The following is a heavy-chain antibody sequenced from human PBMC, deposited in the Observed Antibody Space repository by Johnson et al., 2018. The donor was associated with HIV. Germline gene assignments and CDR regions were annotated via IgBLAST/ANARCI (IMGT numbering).Heavy chain of an antibody. V-gene: IGHV3-30*04. CDR1: GFTFSPYS. Sequence: QMQLVESGGGVVLPGRSLRLSCAASGFTFSPYSMHWVRPAPGKGLEWVAVIFSDENYKYYGHSVLGRFTLSRDNSKNTLFLQMSSLRPEDTAVYYCARELRYIGNSRGAFDIWGQGTMVTVSS. J-gene: IGHJ3*02. CDR3: ARELRYIGNSRGAFDI. CDR2: IFSDENYK. D-gene: IGHD4-23*01.